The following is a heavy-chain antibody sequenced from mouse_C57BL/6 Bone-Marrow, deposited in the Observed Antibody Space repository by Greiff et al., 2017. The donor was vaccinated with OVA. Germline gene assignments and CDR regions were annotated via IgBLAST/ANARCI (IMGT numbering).Heavy chain of an antibody. D-gene: IGHD2-13*01. Sequence: EVTLMESGAELVQPGASVKLSCTASGFNIKDYYMHWVKQRTEQGLEWIGRIDPEDGETKYAPQFQGKDTITADTSSNTAYLQLSSLTSEDTAVYYCARGDYYYFDYWGQGTTLTVSS. CDR1: GFNIKDYY. CDR2: IDPEDGET. CDR3: ARGDYYYFDY. J-gene: IGHJ2*01. V-gene: IGHV14-2*01.